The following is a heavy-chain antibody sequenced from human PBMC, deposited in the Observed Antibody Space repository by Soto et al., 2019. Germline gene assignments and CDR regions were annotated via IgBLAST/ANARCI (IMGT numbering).Heavy chain of an antibody. CDR3: ARYGSGSYYLNWFDP. Sequence: SETLSLTCTVSGGSISSYYWSWIRQPPGKGLEWIGYIYYSGSTNYNPSLKSRVTISVHTSKNQFSLKLSSVTAADTAVYYCARYGSGSYYLNWFDPWGQGTLVTVSS. CDR2: IYYSGST. V-gene: IGHV4-59*08. D-gene: IGHD3-10*01. J-gene: IGHJ5*02. CDR1: GGSISSYY.